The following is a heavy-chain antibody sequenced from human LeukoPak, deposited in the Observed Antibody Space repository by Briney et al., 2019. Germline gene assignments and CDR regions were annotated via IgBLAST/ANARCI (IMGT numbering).Heavy chain of an antibody. CDR1: GFTLSTYG. V-gene: IGHV3-30*18. J-gene: IGHJ4*02. Sequence: GSLRLSCAASGFTLSTYGMHWVRQAPGKGLEWVAMISHDGNSKQYADFAKGRFTISRDNSKNTLYLQMDSLRGEDTAVYCCAKDFRIGYSAHFDYWGQGALVTVSS. D-gene: IGHD2-21*01. CDR3: AKDFRIGYSAHFDY. CDR2: ISHDGNSK.